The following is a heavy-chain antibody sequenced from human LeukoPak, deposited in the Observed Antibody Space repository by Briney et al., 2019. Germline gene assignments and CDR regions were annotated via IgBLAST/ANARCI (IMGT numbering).Heavy chain of an antibody. CDR3: ARDSSGWYGGKYYFDY. J-gene: IGHJ4*02. D-gene: IGHD6-19*01. CDR1: GGSISSSSYY. CDR2: IYYSGST. Sequence: SETLSLTCTVSGGSISSSSYYWGWIRQPPGKGLEWIGSIYYSGSTYYNPSLKSRVTISVDTSKNQFSLKLSSVTAADTAVYYCARDSSGWYGGKYYFDYWGQGTLVTVSS. V-gene: IGHV4-39*07.